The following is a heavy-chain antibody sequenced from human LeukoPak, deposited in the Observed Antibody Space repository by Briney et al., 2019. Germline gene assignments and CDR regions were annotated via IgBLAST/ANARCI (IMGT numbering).Heavy chain of an antibody. Sequence: PSETLSLTCTVSGGSISSYYWSWIRQPAGKGLEWIGRIYTSGSTNYNPSLKSRVTMSVDTSKNQFSLKLSSVTAADTAVYYCARTKHCSSTSCYGYYYYYMDVWGKGTTVTVSS. CDR1: GGSISSYY. D-gene: IGHD2-2*01. V-gene: IGHV4-4*07. CDR3: ARTKHCSSTSCYGYYYYYMDV. J-gene: IGHJ6*03. CDR2: IYTSGST.